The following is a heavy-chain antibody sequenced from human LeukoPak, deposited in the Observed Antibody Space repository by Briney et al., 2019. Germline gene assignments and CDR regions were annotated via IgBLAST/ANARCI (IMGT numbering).Heavy chain of an antibody. J-gene: IGHJ6*03. CDR2: IYTSGST. CDR3: ARHGYSSSWYSPYYYYYMDV. Sequence: SETLSLTCTVSGGPISSYYWSWIRQPPGKGLEWIGYIYTSGSTNYNPSLKSRVTISVDTSKNQFSLKLSSVTAADTAVYYCARHGYSSSWYSPYYYYYMDVWGKGTTVTVSS. D-gene: IGHD6-13*01. V-gene: IGHV4-4*09. CDR1: GGPISSYY.